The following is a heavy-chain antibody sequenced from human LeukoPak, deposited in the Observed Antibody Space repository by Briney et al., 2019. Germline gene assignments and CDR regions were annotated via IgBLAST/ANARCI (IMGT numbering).Heavy chain of an antibody. CDR3: ARKYSGYDLGGFDY. V-gene: IGHV3-30*03. J-gene: IGHJ4*02. CDR1: GFTFSDYY. CDR2: ISYDGSNK. Sequence: PGGSLRLSCAASGFTFSDYYMSWIRQAPGKGLEWVAAISYDGSNKYYADSVKGRFTISRNNSKNTLYLQMNSLSAEDTAVYYCARKYSGYDLGGFDYWGQGTLVTVSS. D-gene: IGHD5-12*01.